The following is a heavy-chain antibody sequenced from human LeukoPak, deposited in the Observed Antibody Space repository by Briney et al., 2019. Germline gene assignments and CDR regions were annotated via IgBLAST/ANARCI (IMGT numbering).Heavy chain of an antibody. V-gene: IGHV3-33*01. CDR1: GFTFSSYD. Sequence: GGSLRLSCAASGFTFSSYDMHWVRQAPGKGLEWVAVIYYDGSHKNYVDSVKGRFTISRDNSKNTLYLQMNSLRAEDTAVYYCARAYVDYRDSKPLGSWGQGTLVTVSS. J-gene: IGHJ5*02. CDR3: ARAYVDYRDSKPLGS. CDR2: IYYDGSHK. D-gene: IGHD4-17*01.